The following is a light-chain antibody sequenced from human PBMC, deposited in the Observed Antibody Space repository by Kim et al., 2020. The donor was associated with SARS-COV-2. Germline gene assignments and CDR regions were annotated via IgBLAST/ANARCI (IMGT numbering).Light chain of an antibody. Sequence: GQLITISRTGTSKDGGAYNFVSWDQQNPSKAPKLIIYDVSEWPSGVSSRFSGSKSGNTASLTISGLQAEDEADYYCSSKTNSNTYVFGTGTKVTVL. CDR2: DVS. CDR3: SSKTNSNTYV. J-gene: IGLJ1*01. V-gene: IGLV2-14*03. CDR1: SKDGGAYNF.